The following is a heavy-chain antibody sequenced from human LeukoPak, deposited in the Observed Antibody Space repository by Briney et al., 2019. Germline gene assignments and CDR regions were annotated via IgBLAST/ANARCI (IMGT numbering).Heavy chain of an antibody. D-gene: IGHD1-7*01. Sequence: PSETLSLTCTVSGGSISSSNYYWGWIRQPPGKGLEWIGSIYYSGSTYYSPSLKGRVTISVDTSKNQFSLKLSSVTAADTAVYYCARTKKRTKNYYYYMDVWGKGTTVTVSS. CDR2: IYYSGST. J-gene: IGHJ6*03. CDR3: ARTKKRTKNYYYYMDV. CDR1: GGSISSSNYY. V-gene: IGHV4-39*07.